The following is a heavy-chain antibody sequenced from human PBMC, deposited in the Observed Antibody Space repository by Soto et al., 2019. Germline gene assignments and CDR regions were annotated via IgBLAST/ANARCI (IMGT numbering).Heavy chain of an antibody. Sequence: PGWSLRLSCTASGFTFNSYGFNWVRQAPGKGLEWVAVIWCDGNTKYYADSVKGRFTISRDNLRSTVYLQMNSLTAEDTAVYYCARPLVAPVAGPYYYGMDGWGQVTTVTVSS. CDR3: ARPLVAPVAGPYYYGMDG. J-gene: IGHJ6*02. V-gene: IGHV3-33*01. D-gene: IGHD6-19*01. CDR2: IWCDGNTK. CDR1: GFTFNSYG.